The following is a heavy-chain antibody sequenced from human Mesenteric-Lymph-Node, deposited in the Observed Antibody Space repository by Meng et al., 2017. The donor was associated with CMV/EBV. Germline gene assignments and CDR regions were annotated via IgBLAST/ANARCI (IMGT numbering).Heavy chain of an antibody. CDR1: GFSFNSYH. CDR3: ARPYCSTTPCSAALRYFDWLPDF. V-gene: IGHV3-48*04. J-gene: IGHJ4*02. CDR2: ISSNARAI. D-gene: IGHD3-9*01. Sequence: GESLMTSCAASGFSFNSYHMNWVRQAPGKGLEWVSCISSNARAIYYAESVKGRFTISRDNAKNSLYLQMNSLRAEDTAVYYCARPYCSTTPCSAALRYFDWLPDFWGQGTLVTVSS.